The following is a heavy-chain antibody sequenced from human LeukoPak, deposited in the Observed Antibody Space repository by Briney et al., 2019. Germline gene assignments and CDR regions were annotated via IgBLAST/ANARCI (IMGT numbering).Heavy chain of an antibody. D-gene: IGHD3-22*01. CDR2: MNPNSGNT. CDR3: ARAGGDYYYDSSGYDY. CDR1: GYTFTSYD. J-gene: IGHJ4*02. Sequence: ASVKVSCKASGYTFTSYDINWVRQATGQGLEWMGWMNPNSGNTGYAQKFQGRVTMIRNTSISTAYMELSSLRSEDTAVYYCARAGGDYYYDSSGYDYWGRGTLVTVSS. V-gene: IGHV1-8*01.